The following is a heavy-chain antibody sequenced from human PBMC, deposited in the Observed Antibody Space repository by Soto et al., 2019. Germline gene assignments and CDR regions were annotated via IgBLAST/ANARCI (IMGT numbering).Heavy chain of an antibody. CDR1: GASISSYY. Sequence: SETLSLTCTVSGASISSYYWSWIRQPAGKGLEWIGRIYTSGSTNYNPSLKSRVTMSVDTSKNQFSLKLSSVTAADTAVYYCARAKRYYDSSGPGLWFDPWGQGTLVTVSS. V-gene: IGHV4-4*07. CDR3: ARAKRYYDSSGPGLWFDP. J-gene: IGHJ5*02. D-gene: IGHD3-22*01. CDR2: IYTSGST.